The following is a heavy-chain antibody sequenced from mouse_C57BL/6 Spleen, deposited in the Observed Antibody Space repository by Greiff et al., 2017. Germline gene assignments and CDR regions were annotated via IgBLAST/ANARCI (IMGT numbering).Heavy chain of an antibody. J-gene: IGHJ2*01. CDR2: INPNNGGT. CDR3: ARTGSSGYEDY. V-gene: IGHV1-26*01. D-gene: IGHD3-2*02. CDR1: GYTFTDYY. Sequence: VQLQQSGPELVKPGASVKISCKASGYTFTDYYMNWVKQSHGKSLEWIGDINPNNGGTSYNQKFKGKATLTVDKSSSTAYMELRSLTSEDSAVYYCARTGSSGYEDYWGQGTTLTVSS.